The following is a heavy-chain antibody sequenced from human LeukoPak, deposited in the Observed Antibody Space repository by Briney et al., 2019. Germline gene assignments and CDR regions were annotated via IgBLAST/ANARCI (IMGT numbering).Heavy chain of an antibody. V-gene: IGHV3-11*01. CDR3: AREAMIVALAWFDP. D-gene: IGHD3-22*01. CDR2: ISSSGSTI. J-gene: IGHJ5*02. CDR1: GFTFSDYY. Sequence: GGSLRLSCAASGFTFSDYYMSWIRQAPGKGLEWVSYISSSGSTIYYADSVKGRFTISRDNAKNSLYLQMNSLRAEDTAVYYCAREAMIVALAWFDPWGQGTVVTVSS.